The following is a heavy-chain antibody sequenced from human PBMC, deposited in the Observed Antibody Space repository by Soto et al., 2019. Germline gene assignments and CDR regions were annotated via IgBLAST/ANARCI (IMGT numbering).Heavy chain of an antibody. J-gene: IGHJ4*02. V-gene: IGHV3-74*01. CDR2: INSDGSST. D-gene: IGHD5-18*01. CDR3: GAGQSGYSYVRD. CDR1: GFTCSNYW. Sequence: EVQLVESGGDLVQPGESLRLSCAASGFTCSNYWMHWVRPAPGKGLVWVSRINSDGSSTSYADSVKGRFTMSRDNAKNTLYLQMNSLRAEDTAVYYCGAGQSGYSYVRDWGQGTLVTVSS.